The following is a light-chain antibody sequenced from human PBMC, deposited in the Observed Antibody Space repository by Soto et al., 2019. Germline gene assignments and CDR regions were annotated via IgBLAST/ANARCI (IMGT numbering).Light chain of an antibody. V-gene: IGKV3-15*01. CDR3: QQYDNWPWT. J-gene: IGKJ1*01. CDR2: GAS. Sequence: EIVMTQSPATLSVSPGGRVTLSCRASQSISDTLAWYQQKPGQAPRLLIYGASRRATAFPARFSGSGSGTDFTLAISTLQSQDVAVYYCQQYDNWPWTFGQGTKVDI. CDR1: QSISDT.